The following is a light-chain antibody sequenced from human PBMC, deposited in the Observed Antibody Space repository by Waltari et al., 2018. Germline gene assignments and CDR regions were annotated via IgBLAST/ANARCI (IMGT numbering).Light chain of an antibody. CDR2: HAS. J-gene: IGKJ2*01. CDR3: QQYTDWQYT. CDR1: QSVGTN. V-gene: IGKV3-15*01. Sequence: DIVMTQSPATLSVSPGERATLSCRASQSVGTNLVWYQQKPGQAPRLLIFHASIRATGIAARFSGSGSGTEFTLTISSLQSEDFAVYYCQQYTDWQYTFGQGPSWKSN.